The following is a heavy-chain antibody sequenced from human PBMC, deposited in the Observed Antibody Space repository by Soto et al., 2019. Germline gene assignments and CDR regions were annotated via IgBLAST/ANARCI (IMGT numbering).Heavy chain of an antibody. CDR3: ASSKVGVVVTAYWFDP. CDR2: IYYSGST. D-gene: IGHD2-21*02. CDR1: GGSISSGGYY. J-gene: IGHJ5*02. V-gene: IGHV4-31*03. Sequence: SETLSLTCTVSGGSISSGGYYWSWIRQHPGKGLDWIGYIYYSGSTYYNPSLKSRVTISVDTSKNQFSLKLSSVTAADTAVYYCASSKVGVVVTAYWFDPWGQGTLVTVSS.